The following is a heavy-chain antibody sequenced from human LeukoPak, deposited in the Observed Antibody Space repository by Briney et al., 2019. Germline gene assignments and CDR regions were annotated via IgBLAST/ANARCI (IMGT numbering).Heavy chain of an antibody. CDR2: IRANNGQT. V-gene: IGHV1-18*01. J-gene: IGHJ6*03. D-gene: IGHD2-21*01. CDR1: AYSFTSYG. Sequence: AASVTVSCKASAYSFTSYGTSWVRQPPGQGLEWVGWIRANNGQTNYAKKREGRVTMTTDTSTSRGDMELRSLRSDDAAVYYCARGLEGWGGDCYSDYYYYMDVWGKGTTVTVSS. CDR3: ARGLEGWGGDCYSDYYYYMDV.